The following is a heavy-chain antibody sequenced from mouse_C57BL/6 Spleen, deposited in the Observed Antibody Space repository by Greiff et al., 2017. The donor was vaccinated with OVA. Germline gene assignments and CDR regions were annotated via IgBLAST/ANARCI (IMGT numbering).Heavy chain of an antibody. CDR3: TRKPGSSYWYFDV. Sequence: VQLQQSGAELVRPGASVTLSCKASGYTFTDYEMHWVKQTPVHGLEWIGAIDPETGGTAYNQKFKGKAILTADKSSSTAYMELRSLTSEDSAVYYGTRKPGSSYWYFDVWGTGTTVTVSS. D-gene: IGHD1-1*01. CDR2: IDPETGGT. V-gene: IGHV1-15*01. CDR1: GYTFTDYE. J-gene: IGHJ1*03.